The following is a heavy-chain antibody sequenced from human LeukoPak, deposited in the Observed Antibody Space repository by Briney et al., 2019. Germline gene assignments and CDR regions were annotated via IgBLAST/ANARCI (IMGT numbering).Heavy chain of an antibody. J-gene: IGHJ3*02. D-gene: IGHD4-17*01. Sequence: GGSLRLSCAASGFTFSSYSMNWVRQAPGKGLEWVSSISSSSSYIYYADSVKGRFTISRDNAKNSLYLQMNSLRAEDTAVYYCARDMATREVYGVPPFDIWGQGTMVTVSS. V-gene: IGHV3-21*01. CDR3: ARDMATREVYGVPPFDI. CDR1: GFTFSSYS. CDR2: ISSSSSYI.